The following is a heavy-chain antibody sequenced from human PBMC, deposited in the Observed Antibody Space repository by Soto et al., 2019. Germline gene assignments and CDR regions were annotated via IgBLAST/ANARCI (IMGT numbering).Heavy chain of an antibody. D-gene: IGHD5-12*01. CDR3: VSPRDGYDSYYYGMDV. CDR2: IIPIFGTA. CDR1: GGTLSSYA. V-gene: IGHV1-69*06. J-gene: IGHJ6*02. Sequence: SVKVSCKASGGTLSSYAISWVRQAPGQGLELMGGIIPIFGTANYAQKFQVRVTITADKSTSTAYMELSSLRSEDTAVYYCVSPRDGYDSYYYGMDVWGQGTTVTVS.